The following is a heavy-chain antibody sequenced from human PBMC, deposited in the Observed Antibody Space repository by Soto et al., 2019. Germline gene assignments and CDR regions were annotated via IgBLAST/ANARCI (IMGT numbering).Heavy chain of an antibody. CDR3: AHSVIYTSTWFYFDH. Sequence: HITLKESGPTLVKPTQTLTLTCTFSGFSLTTSGVGVGWIRQPPGKALQWLALIYWNYVKRYSPSLKSRLTITKYTSQNPVVLTVTNMDPVDTATYSCAHSVIYTSTWFYFDHRGQGTLVTVSS. V-gene: IGHV2-5*01. D-gene: IGHD6-13*01. CDR1: GFSLTTSGVG. CDR2: IYWNYVK. J-gene: IGHJ4*02.